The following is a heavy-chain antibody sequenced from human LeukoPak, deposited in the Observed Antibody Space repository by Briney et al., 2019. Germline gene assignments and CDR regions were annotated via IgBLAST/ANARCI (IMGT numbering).Heavy chain of an antibody. CDR1: GGTFISYA. J-gene: IGHJ4*02. D-gene: IGHD2-2*02. Sequence: SVKVSCKASGGTFISYAISWVRQAPGQGLEWMGGIILIFGTANYAQKFQGRVTITADESTSTAYMELRSLRPEDTAVYYCARDNREYCSSTSCYIALDYWGQGTLVTVSS. CDR2: IILIFGTA. V-gene: IGHV1-69*13. CDR3: ARDNREYCSSTSCYIALDY.